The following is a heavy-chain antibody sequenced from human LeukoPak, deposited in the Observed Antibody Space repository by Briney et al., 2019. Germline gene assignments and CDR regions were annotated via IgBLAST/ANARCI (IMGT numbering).Heavy chain of an antibody. Sequence: GGSLRLSCAASGFTFSSYWMSWVRQAPGKGLEWVANIKQDGSEKYYVDSVKGRFTISRDNAKNSLYLQMNSLRAEDTAVYYCARDHWQQGPSGFDYWGQGTLVTVSS. D-gene: IGHD1-26*01. CDR3: ARDHWQQGPSGFDY. J-gene: IGHJ4*02. CDR1: GFTFSSYW. CDR2: IKQDGSEK. V-gene: IGHV3-7*01.